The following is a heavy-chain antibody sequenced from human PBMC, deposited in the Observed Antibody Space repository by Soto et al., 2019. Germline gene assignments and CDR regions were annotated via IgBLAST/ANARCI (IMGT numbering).Heavy chain of an antibody. V-gene: IGHV3-30*18. CDR3: AKDGLFLSIAARRYYFDY. CDR2: ISYDGSNK. J-gene: IGHJ4*02. D-gene: IGHD6-6*01. Sequence: GESLKISCAASGFTFSSYGMHWVRQAPGKGLEWVAVISYDGSNKYYADSVKGRFTISRDNSKNTLYLQMNSLRAEDTAVYYCAKDGLFLSIAARRYYFDYWGQGTLVTVSS. CDR1: GFTFSSYG.